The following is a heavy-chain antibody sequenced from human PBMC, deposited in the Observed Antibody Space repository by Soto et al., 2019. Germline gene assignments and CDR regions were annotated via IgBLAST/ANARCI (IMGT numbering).Heavy chain of an antibody. D-gene: IGHD3-22*01. CDR2: IIPIFGTA. J-gene: IGHJ3*02. V-gene: IGHV1-69*01. CDR1: GGPLIRYD. Sequence: VKVACKASGGPLIRYDVIWVRQDPGQGLEWMGGIIPIFGTANYAQKFQCRVTITADESTSTAYMELSSLRSEDTAVYYCARHPRGDYDASSGFDAFDIWGQGTMVTVSS. CDR3: ARHPRGDYDASSGFDAFDI.